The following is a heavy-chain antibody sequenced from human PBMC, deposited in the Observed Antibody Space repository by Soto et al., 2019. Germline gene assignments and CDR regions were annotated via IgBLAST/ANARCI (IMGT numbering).Heavy chain of an antibody. Sequence: SGPTLVNPTQTLTLTCTFSGFSLSTSGMCVSWIRQPPGKALEWLALIDWDDDKYYSTSLKTRLTISKDTSKNQVVLTMTNMDPVDTATYYCARAGNNGDYSHYYYGMDVWGQGTTVTVYS. J-gene: IGHJ6*02. CDR1: GFSLSTSGMC. D-gene: IGHD4-17*01. CDR3: ARAGNNGDYSHYYYGMDV. V-gene: IGHV2-70*01. CDR2: IDWDDDK.